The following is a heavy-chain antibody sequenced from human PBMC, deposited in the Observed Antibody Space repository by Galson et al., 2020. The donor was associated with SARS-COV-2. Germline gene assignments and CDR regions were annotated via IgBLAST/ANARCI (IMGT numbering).Heavy chain of an antibody. V-gene: IGHV3-23*01. CDR1: GFTFSSYA. CDR2: ISGSGAST. J-gene: IGHJ4*02. Sequence: GESLKISCAASGFTFSSYAMSWVRQAPGKGLEWVSSISGSGASTYYADSVKGRFTISRDNSKITLYLQMNSLRAEDTAIYYCAKMEGIAVAATPNWGQGTLVTVSS. D-gene: IGHD6-19*01. CDR3: AKMEGIAVAATPN.